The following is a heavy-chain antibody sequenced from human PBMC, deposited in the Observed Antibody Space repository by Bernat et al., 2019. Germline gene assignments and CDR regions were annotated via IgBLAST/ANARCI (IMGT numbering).Heavy chain of an antibody. Sequence: QVQLVQSGAEVKKPGASVTVSCKASGYTFTGYYMHWVRQAPGQGLEWMGRINPNSGGTNYAQTFQGRVTMTRDKSISTASMELSKLRSDDTAVYYCARVEDSTRIYYYYYMDVWGKGTTVTVSS. V-gene: IGHV1-2*06. J-gene: IGHJ6*03. CDR3: ARVEDSTRIYYYYYMDV. CDR1: GYTFTGYY. D-gene: IGHD2-2*01. CDR2: INPNSGGT.